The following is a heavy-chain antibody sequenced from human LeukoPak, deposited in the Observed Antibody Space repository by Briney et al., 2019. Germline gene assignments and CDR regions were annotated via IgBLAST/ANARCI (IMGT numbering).Heavy chain of an antibody. V-gene: IGHV1-69*13. CDR3: ARDLGYYDRNWFDP. CDR1: GGTFSSYA. CDR2: IIPIFGTA. D-gene: IGHD3-22*01. J-gene: IGHJ5*02. Sequence: ASVRVSCKASGGTFSSYAISWVRQAPGQGLEWMGGIIPIFGTANYAQKFQGRVTITADESTSTAYMELSSLRSEDTAVYYCARDLGYYDRNWFDPWGQGTLVTVSS.